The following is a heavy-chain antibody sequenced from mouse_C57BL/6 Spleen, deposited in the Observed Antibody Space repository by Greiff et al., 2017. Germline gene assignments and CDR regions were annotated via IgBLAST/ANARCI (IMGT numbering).Heavy chain of an antibody. V-gene: IGHV1-55*01. CDR3: ARNGYYGSSHYYDY. CDR2: IYPGSGST. J-gene: IGHJ2*01. Sequence: VQLQQPGAELVKPGASVKMSCKASGYTFTSYWITWVKQRPGQGLAWIGDIYPGSGSTNYNEKFKSKATLTVDTSSSTAYMQLSSLTSEDSAVYYCARNGYYGSSHYYDYWGQGTTLTVSS. D-gene: IGHD1-1*01. CDR1: GYTFTSYW.